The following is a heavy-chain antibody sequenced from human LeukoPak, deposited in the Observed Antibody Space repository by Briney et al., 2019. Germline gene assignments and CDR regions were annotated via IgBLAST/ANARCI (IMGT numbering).Heavy chain of an antibody. CDR3: ARGLTRYYFDY. J-gene: IGHJ4*02. Sequence: PSETLSLTCTVSGASINSYYWSWIRQPPGKGLEWIGYIYSSGSTNYNPSLKSRVTISVDTSKNQFSLKLTSMTAADTAVYHCARGLTRYYFDYWGQGTPVTVSS. CDR1: GASINSYY. CDR2: IYSSGST. V-gene: IGHV4-59*01.